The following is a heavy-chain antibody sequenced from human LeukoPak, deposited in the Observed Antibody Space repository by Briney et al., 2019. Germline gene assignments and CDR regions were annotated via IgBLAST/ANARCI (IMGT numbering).Heavy chain of an antibody. CDR1: GYTFTSYY. V-gene: IGHV1-46*01. D-gene: IGHD6-13*01. CDR2: INPSGGST. CDR3: ARDAQIAAATYYFDY. Sequence: AASVKVSCNASGYTFTSYYMHWVRQAPGQGLEWMGIINPSGGSTSYAQKFQGRVTMTRDTSTSTVYMELSSLRSEDTAVYYCARDAQIAAATYYFDYWGQGTLVTVSS. J-gene: IGHJ4*02.